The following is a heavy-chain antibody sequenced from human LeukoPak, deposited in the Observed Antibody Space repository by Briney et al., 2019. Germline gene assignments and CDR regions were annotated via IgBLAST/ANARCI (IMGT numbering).Heavy chain of an antibody. Sequence: ASVKVSCKVSGYTLTELSMHWVRQAPGKGLEWMGGFDPEDGETIYAQKFQGRVTMTEDTSTDTAYMELSSLRSEDTAVYYCATRKGPQSRYFDWSFDYWGQGTLVTVSS. V-gene: IGHV1-24*01. CDR2: FDPEDGET. CDR3: ATRKGPQSRYFDWSFDY. CDR1: GYTLTELS. D-gene: IGHD3-9*01. J-gene: IGHJ4*02.